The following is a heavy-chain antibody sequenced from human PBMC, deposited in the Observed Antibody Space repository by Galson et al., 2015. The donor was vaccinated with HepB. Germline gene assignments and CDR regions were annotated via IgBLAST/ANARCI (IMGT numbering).Heavy chain of an antibody. CDR1: GGSISSYY. CDR3: ARDDFWSGTFDY. J-gene: IGHJ4*02. D-gene: IGHD3-3*01. V-gene: IGHV4-59*01. Sequence: TLSLTCTVSGGSISSYYWSWIRQPPGKGLEWIGYIYYSGSTNYNPSLKNRVTISIDTSKNQFSLKLSSVTAADTAVYYCARDDFWSGTFDYWGQGTLVTVSS. CDR2: IYYSGST.